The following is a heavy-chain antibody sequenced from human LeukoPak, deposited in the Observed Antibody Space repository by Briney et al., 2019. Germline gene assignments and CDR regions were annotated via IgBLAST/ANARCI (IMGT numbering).Heavy chain of an antibody. D-gene: IGHD4/OR15-4a*01. CDR3: ARRPRMVASTYWFDP. CDR1: GGSIYSSSFY. Sequence: SETLSLTCTVSGGSIYSSSFYRDWVRQPPGMGLEWIGDVFYNGSTSYNPSLKSRVTISVDTSKNLFSLKLTSVTAADSAVYYCARRPRMVASTYWFDPWGQGTLVIVSS. J-gene: IGHJ5*02. CDR2: VFYNGST. V-gene: IGHV4-39*01.